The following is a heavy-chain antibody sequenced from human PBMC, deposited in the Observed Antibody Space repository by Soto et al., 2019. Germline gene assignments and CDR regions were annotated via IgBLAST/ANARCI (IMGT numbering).Heavy chain of an antibody. Sequence: QVQLVQSGAEVKKPGASVKVSCKASGYTFTSYYIHWVRQAPGQGLEWMGIINPSGGGASYAQKFQGRVTMTRDTYTSTVYMELSSLRSEDTAVYYCASGSYYNSDYWGQGTLVTVSS. CDR1: GYTFTSYY. D-gene: IGHD1-26*01. CDR2: INPSGGGA. V-gene: IGHV1-46*03. CDR3: ASGSYYNSDY. J-gene: IGHJ4*02.